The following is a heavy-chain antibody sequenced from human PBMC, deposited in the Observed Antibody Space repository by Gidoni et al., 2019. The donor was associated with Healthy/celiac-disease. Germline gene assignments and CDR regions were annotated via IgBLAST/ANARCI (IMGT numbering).Heavy chain of an antibody. D-gene: IGHD5-18*01. V-gene: IGHV4-59*01. CDR2: IYYSGST. CDR3: ARYSYGPNYYGMDV. J-gene: IGHJ6*02. CDR1: GGSISSYY. Sequence: QVQLQESGPGLVKPSETLSLTCTVSGGSISSYYWSWIRQPPGKGLEWIGYIYYSGSTNYNPSLKSRVTISVDTSKNQFSLKLSSVTAADTAVYYCARYSYGPNYYGMDVWGQGTTVTVSS.